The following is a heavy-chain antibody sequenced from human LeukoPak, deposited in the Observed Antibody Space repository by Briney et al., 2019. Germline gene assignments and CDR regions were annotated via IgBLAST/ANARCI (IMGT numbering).Heavy chain of an antibody. Sequence: SETLSLTCTVSGGSISSSNNYWGWIRQPPGRGLEWIGSISYGGRTYYNPSLKSRVTISVDTSKNQFSLRLSSVTAADTAVYYRARARYNYQCDYWGQGTLVTVSS. D-gene: IGHD5-24*01. CDR2: ISYGGRT. CDR3: ARARYNYQCDY. CDR1: GGSISSSNNY. J-gene: IGHJ4*02. V-gene: IGHV4-39*07.